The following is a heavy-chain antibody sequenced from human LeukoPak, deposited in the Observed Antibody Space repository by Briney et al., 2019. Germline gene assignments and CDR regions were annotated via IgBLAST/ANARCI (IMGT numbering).Heavy chain of an antibody. D-gene: IGHD3-16*01. CDR3: ATTVGSYFDY. J-gene: IGHJ4*02. V-gene: IGHV4-31*03. CDR1: GGSISSGGYY. Sequence: SQTLSLTCTVSGGSISSGGYYWSWIRQHPGKGLEWIGYIYYSGSTYYKPSLKSRVTMSVDTSENQFSLKLSSVTAADTAVYYCATTVGSYFDYWSQGTLVTVSS. CDR2: IYYSGST.